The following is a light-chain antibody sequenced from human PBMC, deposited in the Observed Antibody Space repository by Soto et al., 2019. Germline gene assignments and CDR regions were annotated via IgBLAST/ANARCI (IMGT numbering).Light chain of an antibody. J-gene: IGKJ1*01. CDR1: QSVSSSY. CDR2: GAS. CDR3: HQYGSSLWT. Sequence: EIVLTQSPGTLSLSQVERATISCRASQSVSSSYLAWYQQKPGQAPRLRIYGASSRATGIPARFSGSGYGTDFTLNISRLELEDFAVYYCHQYGSSLWTFGQGTKVEL. V-gene: IGKV3-20*01.